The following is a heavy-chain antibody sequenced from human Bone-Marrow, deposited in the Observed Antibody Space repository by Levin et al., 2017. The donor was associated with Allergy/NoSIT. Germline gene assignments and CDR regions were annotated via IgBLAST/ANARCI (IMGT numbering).Heavy chain of an antibody. J-gene: IGHJ5*01. CDR1: GYSFTNYW. CDR3: ATEKQAVHCCSFDS. CDR2: IDPSDSYT. Sequence: GESLKISCKASGYSFTNYWISWVRQMPGKGLEWMGRIDPSDSYTNYNPSFEGHVTISADKSITTVYLHWSSLKASDTAIYYCATEKQAVHCCSFDSWGQGVLVAVSS. D-gene: IGHD2-15*01. V-gene: IGHV5-10-1*01.